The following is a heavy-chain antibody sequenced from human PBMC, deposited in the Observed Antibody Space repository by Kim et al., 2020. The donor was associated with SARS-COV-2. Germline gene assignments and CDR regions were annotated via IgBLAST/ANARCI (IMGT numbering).Heavy chain of an antibody. CDR1: GYSFTTYG. J-gene: IGHJ4*02. Sequence: ASVKVSCKASGYSFTTYGISWVRQAPGQGLEWMGWISPYNSSTNYAQKFQGRVTMTTDRSTTTAYMELWSLRSDDTAVYYCARVYYDSDAYPYYLDYWGQGTLVTVSS. V-gene: IGHV1-18*04. D-gene: IGHD3-22*01. CDR2: ISPYNSST. CDR3: ARVYYDSDAYPYYLDY.